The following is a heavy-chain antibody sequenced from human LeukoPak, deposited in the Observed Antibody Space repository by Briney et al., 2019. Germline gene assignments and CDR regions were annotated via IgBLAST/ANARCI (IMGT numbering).Heavy chain of an antibody. J-gene: IGHJ4*02. CDR1: GGAISNTSYY. V-gene: IGHV4-39*07. Sequence: PSETLSLTCTVSGGAISNTSYYWGWIRQPPGNGLEWIGSASYSGSTYYNPSLESRVIISVDTSKNQFSLKLSSVTAADTAVYYCARDQYSGSLDYWGQGTLVTVSS. CDR3: ARDQYSGSLDY. CDR2: ASYSGST. D-gene: IGHD1-26*01.